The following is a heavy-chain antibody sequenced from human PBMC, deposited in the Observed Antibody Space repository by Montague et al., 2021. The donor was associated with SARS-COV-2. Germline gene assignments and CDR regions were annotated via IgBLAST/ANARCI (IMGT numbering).Heavy chain of an antibody. CDR3: AKSIGHFYASGSYLYDY. V-gene: IGHV3-23*03. Sequence: SLSLSCAASGFTFSSYAMSWVRQAPGKGLEWVSLIYSGSSRAYYGDSVKGRFTISRDDSKSILYLEMRSLRAEDTALYYCAKSIGHFYASGSYLYDYWGQGTLVTVSS. J-gene: IGHJ4*02. D-gene: IGHD3-10*01. CDR1: GFTFSSYA. CDR2: IYSGSSRA.